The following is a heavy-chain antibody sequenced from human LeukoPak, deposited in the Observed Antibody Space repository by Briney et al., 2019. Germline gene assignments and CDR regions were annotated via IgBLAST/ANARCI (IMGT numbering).Heavy chain of an antibody. Sequence: SVTVSRTASGGTFSSYAISWVRQAPGQGLEWMGGIIPIFGTANYAQKFQGRVTITADESTSTAYMELSSLRSEDTAVYYCARTRIDSSGYYYGLGAFDIWGQGTMVTVSS. D-gene: IGHD3-22*01. V-gene: IGHV1-69*01. J-gene: IGHJ3*02. CDR2: IIPIFGTA. CDR1: GGTFSSYA. CDR3: ARTRIDSSGYYYGLGAFDI.